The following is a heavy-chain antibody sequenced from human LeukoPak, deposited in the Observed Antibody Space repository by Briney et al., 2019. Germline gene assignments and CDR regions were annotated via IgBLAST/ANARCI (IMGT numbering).Heavy chain of an antibody. CDR3: ARGNLYDFWSGYSRSQSLNMDV. V-gene: IGHV4-34*01. CDR2: INHSGST. Sequence: SETLSLTCAVYGGSFSGYYWSWIRQPPGKGLEWIGEINHSGSTNYNPSLKSRVTISVDTSKNQFSLKLSSVTAADTAVYYCARGNLYDFWSGYSRSQSLNMDVWGQGTTVTVSS. J-gene: IGHJ6*02. D-gene: IGHD3-3*01. CDR1: GGSFSGYY.